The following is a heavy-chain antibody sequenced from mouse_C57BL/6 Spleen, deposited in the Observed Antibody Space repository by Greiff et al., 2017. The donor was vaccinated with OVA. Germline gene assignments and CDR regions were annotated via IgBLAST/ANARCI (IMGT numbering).Heavy chain of an antibody. CDR2: INPNNGGT. V-gene: IGHV1-18*01. J-gene: IGHJ2*01. D-gene: IGHD4-1*02. Sequence: EVQLQQSGPELVKPGASVKIPCKASGYTFTDYNMDWVKQSHGKSLEWIGDINPNNGGTIYNQKFKGKATLTVDKSSSTAYMELRSLTSEDTAVYYCARRADQLALYYFDYWGQGTTLTVSS. CDR1: GYTFTDYN. CDR3: ARRADQLALYYFDY.